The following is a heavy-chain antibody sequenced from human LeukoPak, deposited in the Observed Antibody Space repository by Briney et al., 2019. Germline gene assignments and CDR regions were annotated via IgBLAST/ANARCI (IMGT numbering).Heavy chain of an antibody. CDR3: ASSRRAYYDSSGYPFDY. J-gene: IGHJ4*02. CDR1: GGTFSSYA. D-gene: IGHD3-22*01. Sequence: GASVKVSCKASGGTFSSYAISWVRQAPGQGLEWMGRIIPILGIANYAQKFQGRVTITADKSTSTAYMELSSLRSEDTAVYYCASSRRAYYDSSGYPFDYWGQGTLVTVSS. CDR2: IIPILGIA. V-gene: IGHV1-69*04.